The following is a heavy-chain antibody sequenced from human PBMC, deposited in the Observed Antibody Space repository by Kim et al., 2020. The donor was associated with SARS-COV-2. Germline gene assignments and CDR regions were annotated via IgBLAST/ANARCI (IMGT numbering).Heavy chain of an antibody. D-gene: IGHD1-7*01. CDR1: GFTFDDYA. CDR2: ISWNSGSI. CDR3: AKGSDNWNYRFPGFYP. J-gene: IGHJ5*02. Sequence: GGSLRLSCAASGFTFDDYAMHWVRQAPGKGLEWVSGISWNSGSIGYADSVKGRFTISRDNAKNSLYLQMNSLRAEDTALYYCAKGSDNWNYRFPGFYP. V-gene: IGHV3-9*01.